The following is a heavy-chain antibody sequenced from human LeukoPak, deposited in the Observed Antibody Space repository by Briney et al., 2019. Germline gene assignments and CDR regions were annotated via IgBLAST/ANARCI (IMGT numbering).Heavy chain of an antibody. J-gene: IGHJ5*02. V-gene: IGHV4-34*01. Sequence: PSETLSLTCAVYGGSFSGYYWSWIRQPPGKGLEWIGEINYSGSINYNPSLKSRVTISVDTSKNQNQFSLKLSSVTAADTAVYYRARSKKIVATIRESSGFDPWGQGTLVTVSS. CDR1: GGSFSGYY. CDR3: ARSKKIVATIRESSGFDP. D-gene: IGHD5-12*01. CDR2: INYSGSI.